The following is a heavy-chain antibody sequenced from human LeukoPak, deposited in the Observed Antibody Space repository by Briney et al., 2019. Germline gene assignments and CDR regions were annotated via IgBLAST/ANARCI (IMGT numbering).Heavy chain of an antibody. CDR1: GYTFTSYF. V-gene: IGHV1-46*01. CDR3: ARDTNYYTLGGSFDY. D-gene: IGHD3-10*01. J-gene: IGHJ4*02. CDR2: INPSDGST. Sequence: GASVKVSCKASGYTFTSYFIHWVRQALGQGLEWMGIINPSDGSTSHAQKFQGRVTMTRDTSTSTVYVELSSLRSEDTAVYYCARDTNYYTLGGSFDYWGQGTLVTVSS.